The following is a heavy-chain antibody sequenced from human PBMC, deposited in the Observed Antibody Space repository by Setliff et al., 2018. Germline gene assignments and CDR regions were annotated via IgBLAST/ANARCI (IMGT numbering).Heavy chain of an antibody. CDR3: AKSATAFFHFNF. J-gene: IGHJ4*02. Sequence: GASVKVSCKASGYTFTTYYMHWVRQAPGQGLEWMGIINPSGDRTTYEQQFQGRVTMTRDTSTNTVYMELGGLKSDDTSVYYCAKSATAFFHFNFWGQGTLVTVSS. CDR2: INPSGDRT. D-gene: IGHD2-21*02. V-gene: IGHV1-46*01. CDR1: GYTFTTYY.